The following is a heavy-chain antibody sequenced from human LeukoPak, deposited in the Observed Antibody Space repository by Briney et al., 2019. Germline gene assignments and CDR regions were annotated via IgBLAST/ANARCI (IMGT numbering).Heavy chain of an antibody. D-gene: IGHD3-22*01. J-gene: IGHJ4*02. CDR2: VSRDDNT. V-gene: IGHV4-38-2*02. Sequence: SETLSLTCTVSGYSISDAYYWGWIRQSPGKGLEWIGSVSRDDNTYYNPSLKSRVIVSTDTSNNQVSLKLRSVAAADTAVYYCARVSCSGSCRADHWGQGTLITVSS. CDR3: ARVSCSGSCRADH. CDR1: GYSISDAYY.